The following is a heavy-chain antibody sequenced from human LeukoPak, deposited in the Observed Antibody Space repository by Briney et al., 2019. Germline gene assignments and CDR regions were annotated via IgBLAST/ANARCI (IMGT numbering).Heavy chain of an antibody. CDR1: GGSITSGSHY. D-gene: IGHD6-25*01. CDR2: IYTSGST. CDR3: ARAASFLDY. J-gene: IGHJ4*02. V-gene: IGHV4-61*02. Sequence: SETLSLTCTVSGGSITSGSHYWSWIRQPAGKGLEWIGRIYTSGSTTYNPSLKSRVTTSVDTSKNQFSLKLSSVTAADTAVYYCARAASFLDYWGQGTLVTVSS.